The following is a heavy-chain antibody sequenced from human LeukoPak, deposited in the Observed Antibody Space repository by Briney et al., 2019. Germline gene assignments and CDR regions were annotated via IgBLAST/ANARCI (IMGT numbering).Heavy chain of an antibody. CDR3: ARFPVAVAGLHY. J-gene: IGHJ4*02. Sequence: SETLSLTCTVSAGSISRYYWGWIRQPPGKGLEWIGYIYYSGSTNYNPSLKSRVTIPVDAAKNQFSLKLGSVTAAGTVGYYCARFPVAVAGLHYWGQGTLVTVSS. CDR2: IYYSGST. V-gene: IGHV4-59*01. D-gene: IGHD6-19*01. CDR1: AGSISRYY.